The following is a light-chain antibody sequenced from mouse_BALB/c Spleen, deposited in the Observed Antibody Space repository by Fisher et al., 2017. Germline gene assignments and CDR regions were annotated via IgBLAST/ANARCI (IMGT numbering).Light chain of an antibody. CDR3: QQWSSNPLT. V-gene: IGKV4-57-1*01. CDR1: SSVSSSY. J-gene: IGKJ5*01. Sequence: DIVMTQSTAIMSASLGEKVTMSCRASSSVSSSYLHWYQQKSGASPKLWIYSTSNLASGVPARFSGSGSGTSYSLTISSMEAEDAATYYCQQWSSNPLTFGAGTKLELK. CDR2: STS.